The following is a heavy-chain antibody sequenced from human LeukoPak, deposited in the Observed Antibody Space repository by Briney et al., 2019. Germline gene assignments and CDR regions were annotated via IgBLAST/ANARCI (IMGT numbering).Heavy chain of an antibody. Sequence: GASVKVSCKVSGYTLTELSMHWVRQAPGKGLEWMGGFDPEDGETIYAQKFQGRVTMTRDTSISTAYMELSRLRSDDTAVYYCAREGYYYYGSGSPGYWGQGTLVTVSS. V-gene: IGHV1-24*01. J-gene: IGHJ4*02. CDR1: GYTLTELS. CDR3: AREGYYYYGSGSPGY. CDR2: FDPEDGET. D-gene: IGHD3-10*01.